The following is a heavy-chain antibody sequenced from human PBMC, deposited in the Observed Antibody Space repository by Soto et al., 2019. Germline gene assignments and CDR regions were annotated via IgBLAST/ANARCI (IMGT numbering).Heavy chain of an antibody. Sequence: GGSLRLSCAASGFTFSSYAMSWVRQAPGKGLEWVSAISGSGGSTYYTDSVKGRFTISRDNSKNTLYLQMNSLRAEDTAVYYCAKAPTYYYYGMDVWGQGTTVTVSS. CDR1: GFTFSSYA. V-gene: IGHV3-23*01. CDR2: ISGSGGST. J-gene: IGHJ6*02. CDR3: AKAPTYYYYGMDV.